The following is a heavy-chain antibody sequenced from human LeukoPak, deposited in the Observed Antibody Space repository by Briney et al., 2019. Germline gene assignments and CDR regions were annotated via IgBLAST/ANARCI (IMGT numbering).Heavy chain of an antibody. V-gene: IGHV3-30-3*01. J-gene: IGHJ4*02. Sequence: GRSLRLSCAASGFTVSSYAMHWVRQAPGKGLEWVAVISYDGSNKYYADSVKGRFTISRDNSKNTLYLQMNSLRAEDTAVYYCARDLSYCSGGSCYYFDYWGQGTLVTVSS. CDR3: ARDLSYCSGGSCYYFDY. CDR2: ISYDGSNK. CDR1: GFTVSSYA. D-gene: IGHD2-15*01.